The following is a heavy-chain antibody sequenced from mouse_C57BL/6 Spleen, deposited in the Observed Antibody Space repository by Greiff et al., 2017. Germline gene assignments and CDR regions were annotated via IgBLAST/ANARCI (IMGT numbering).Heavy chain of an antibody. J-gene: IGHJ1*03. CDR1: GYTFTEYT. Sequence: VVKPGASVKLSCKASGYTFTEYTIHWVKQRSGQGLEWIGWFYPGSGSIKYNEKFKDKATLTADKSSSTVYMELSRLTSEDSAVYFCARHEVGPNDGYWYFDVWGTGTTVTVSS. D-gene: IGHD2-3*01. CDR2: FYPGSGSI. CDR3: ARHEVGPNDGYWYFDV. V-gene: IGHV1-62-2*01.